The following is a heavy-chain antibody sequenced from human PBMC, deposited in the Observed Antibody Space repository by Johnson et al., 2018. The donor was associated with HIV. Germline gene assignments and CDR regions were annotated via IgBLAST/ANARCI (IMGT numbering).Heavy chain of an antibody. D-gene: IGHD3-10*01. J-gene: IGHJ3*01. CDR3: AKTRMGGILDAFDL. V-gene: IGHV3-30*04. CDR2: ISYDGSNK. CDR1: GFTFSGSA. Sequence: QVQLVESGGGLVQPGKSLKVACAASGFTFSGSALHWIRQASGRVLEWVAVISYDGSNKYYADSVKGRFTISRDNSKNTLYLQMNSLRAEDTAVFYCAKTRMGGILDAFDLWGQGTMIIVS.